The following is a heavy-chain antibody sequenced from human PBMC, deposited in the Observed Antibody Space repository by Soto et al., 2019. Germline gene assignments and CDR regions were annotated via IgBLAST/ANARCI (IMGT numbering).Heavy chain of an antibody. D-gene: IGHD2-15*01. V-gene: IGHV1-46*01. J-gene: IGHJ4*02. Sequence: ASVKVSCKASGYTFTSYYMHWVRQAPGQGLEWMGMINPTSGSTSYAQKFQGRVTMTRDTSISTAYMELSSLRSEDTAVYYFAARSCGGGYCYAIDYWGQGTLVTVSS. CDR1: GYTFTSYY. CDR2: INPTSGST. CDR3: AARSCGGGYCYAIDY.